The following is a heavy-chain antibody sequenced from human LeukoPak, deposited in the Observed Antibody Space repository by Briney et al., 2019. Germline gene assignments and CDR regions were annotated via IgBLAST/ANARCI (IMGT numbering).Heavy chain of an antibody. CDR1: GYTFTSYG. Sequence: ASVKVSCKASGYTFTSYGISWVRQAPGQGLEWMGWISAYNGNTNYAQKLQGRVTMTTDTSTSTAYMELRSLRSDDTAVYYCARGYYDFWSGYYNNYYYGMDVWGQGTTVTVSS. CDR2: ISAYNGNT. D-gene: IGHD3-3*01. CDR3: ARGYYDFWSGYYNNYYYGMDV. V-gene: IGHV1-18*01. J-gene: IGHJ6*02.